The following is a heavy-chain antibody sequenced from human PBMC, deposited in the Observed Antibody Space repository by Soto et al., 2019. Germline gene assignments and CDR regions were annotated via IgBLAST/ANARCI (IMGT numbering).Heavy chain of an antibody. CDR1: GGSVSSGSYY. J-gene: IGHJ3*02. CDR3: AATRHDAFDI. CDR2: IYHSGST. Sequence: QVQLQESGPGLVKPSETLSLTCTVSGGSVSSGSYYWSWIRQPPGKGLEWIGYIYHSGSTNYNPSLKSRVTISIDTSKNQFSLKLSSVTAADTAVYYCAATRHDAFDIWGQGTMVTVSS. V-gene: IGHV4-61*01.